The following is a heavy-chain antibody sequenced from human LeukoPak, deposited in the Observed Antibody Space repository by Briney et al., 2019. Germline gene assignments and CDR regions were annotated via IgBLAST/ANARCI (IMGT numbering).Heavy chain of an antibody. Sequence: SVKVSCKASGGTFSSYAISWVRQAPGQGLEWMGGIIPIFGTANYAQKFQGRLTITADASTTTTYMELSSLRSDDTAVYYCASGPFLTFDHTPEGYYHYYMDVWGSGTTVTTSS. D-gene: IGHD1-14*01. J-gene: IGHJ6*03. CDR2: IIPIFGTA. CDR3: ASGPFLTFDHTPEGYYHYYMDV. V-gene: IGHV1-69*13. CDR1: GGTFSSYA.